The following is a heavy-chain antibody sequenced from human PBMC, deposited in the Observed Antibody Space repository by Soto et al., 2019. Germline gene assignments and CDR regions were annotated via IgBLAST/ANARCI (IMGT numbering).Heavy chain of an antibody. D-gene: IGHD4-17*01. CDR2: ISSSSSTI. Sequence: EVQLVESGGGLVQPGGSLRLSCAASGFTFSSYSMNWVRQAPGKGLEWASYISSSSSTIYYADSVKGRFTISRDNAKNSLYLQMNSLRAEDTAVYYCARDSPRYGEGDAFDIWGQGTMVTVSS. J-gene: IGHJ3*02. V-gene: IGHV3-48*01. CDR3: ARDSPRYGEGDAFDI. CDR1: GFTFSSYS.